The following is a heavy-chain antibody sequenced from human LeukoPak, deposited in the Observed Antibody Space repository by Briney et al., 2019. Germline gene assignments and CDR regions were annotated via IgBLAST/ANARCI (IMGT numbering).Heavy chain of an antibody. CDR1: GFTFSSYV. CDR3: AARSGGRKDY. D-gene: IGHD2-15*01. V-gene: IGHV3-23*01. CDR2: ISGSGGST. Sequence: GGSLRLSCAASGFTFSSYVMSWVQAPGKGLEWVSAISGSGGSTYYADSVKGRFTISRDNSKNTLYLQMNSLRAEDTAVYYCAARSGGRKDYWGQGTLVTVSS. J-gene: IGHJ4*02.